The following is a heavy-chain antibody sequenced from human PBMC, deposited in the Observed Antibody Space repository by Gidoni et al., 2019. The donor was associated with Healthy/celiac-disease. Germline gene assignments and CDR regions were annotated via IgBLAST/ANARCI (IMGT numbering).Heavy chain of an antibody. J-gene: IGHJ4*02. CDR2: IWYDGSNK. CDR1: GFTFSSYG. Sequence: QVQLVESGGGVVQPGRSLRLSCAASGFTFSSYGMPWVRQAPGKGLEWVAVIWYDGSNKYYADSVKGRFTISRDNSKNTLYLQMNSLRAEDTAVYYCARDRPAHGLDYWGQGTLVTVSS. CDR3: ARDRPAHGLDY. V-gene: IGHV3-33*01.